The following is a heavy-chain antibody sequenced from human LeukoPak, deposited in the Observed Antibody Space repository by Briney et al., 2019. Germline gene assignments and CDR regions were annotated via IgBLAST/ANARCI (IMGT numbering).Heavy chain of an antibody. CDR3: AATYYYDTDYYYGMDV. Sequence: SVKVSCKASGFTLTSSAMQWVRQARGQRLEWIGWIVVGSGNTNYAQKFQERVTITRDMSTSTAYMELSSLRSEDTAVYYCAATYYYDTDYYYGMDVWGQGTTVTVSS. CDR2: IVVGSGNT. CDR1: GFTLTSSA. J-gene: IGHJ6*02. D-gene: IGHD3-22*01. V-gene: IGHV1-58*02.